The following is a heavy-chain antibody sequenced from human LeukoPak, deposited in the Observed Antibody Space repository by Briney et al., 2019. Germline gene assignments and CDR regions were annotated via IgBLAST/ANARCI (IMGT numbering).Heavy chain of an antibody. D-gene: IGHD3-10*01. V-gene: IGHV1-46*01. Sequence: ASVKVSCKASGYTFTSYYMHWVRQAPGQGLERMGIINPSGGSTSYAQKFQGRVTMTRDTSTSTVYMELSSLRSEDTAVYYCARDRPRITMVRGVFDPWGQGTLVTVSS. J-gene: IGHJ5*02. CDR3: ARDRPRITMVRGVFDP. CDR2: INPSGGST. CDR1: GYTFTSYY.